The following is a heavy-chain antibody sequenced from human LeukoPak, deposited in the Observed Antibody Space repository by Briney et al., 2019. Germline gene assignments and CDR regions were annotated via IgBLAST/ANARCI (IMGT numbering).Heavy chain of an antibody. CDR1: GGSISSHY. Sequence: PSETLSLTCTVSGGSISSHYWSWIRQPPGKGLEWIGYIYYTGNTNYNPSLKGRVTISVDTSKNQFSLNLSSVTAADTAIYYCARLGGATSPFGYWGQGTLVTVSS. V-gene: IGHV4-59*08. D-gene: IGHD1-26*01. CDR3: ARLGGATSPFGY. J-gene: IGHJ4*02. CDR2: IYYTGNT.